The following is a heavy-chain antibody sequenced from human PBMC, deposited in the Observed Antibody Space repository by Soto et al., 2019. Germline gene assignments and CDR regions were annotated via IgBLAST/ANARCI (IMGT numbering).Heavy chain of an antibody. CDR2: VHYSGST. D-gene: IGHD3-3*01. J-gene: IGHJ4*02. Sequence: QVQLQESGPGLVKPSETLSLTCTVSGGSISSFYWSWIRQPPGKGLEWIGYVHYSGSTMYNPSLKSRVTISGDTSKNQFSLKLSSVTAADTAVYYCARHWSGTDYWGQGTLVTVSS. CDR3: ARHWSGTDY. CDR1: GGSISSFY. V-gene: IGHV4-59*08.